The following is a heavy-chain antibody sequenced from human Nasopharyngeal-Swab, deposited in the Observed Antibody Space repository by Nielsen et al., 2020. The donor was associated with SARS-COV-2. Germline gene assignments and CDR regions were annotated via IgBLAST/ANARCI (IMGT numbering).Heavy chain of an antibody. CDR3: ARGGRGIFGVVTNFDY. J-gene: IGHJ4*02. CDR2: IYYSGST. Sequence: RQAPGKGPEWIGYIYYSGSTNYNPSLKSRVTISVDTSKNQISLKLSSVTAADTDVYYCARGGRGIFGVVTNFDYWGQGTLVTVSS. V-gene: IGHV4-59*01. D-gene: IGHD3-3*01.